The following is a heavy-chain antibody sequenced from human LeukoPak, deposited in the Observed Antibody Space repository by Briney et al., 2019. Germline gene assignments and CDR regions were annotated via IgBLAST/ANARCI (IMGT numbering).Heavy chain of an antibody. CDR3: ARDGDYDSSGYYFDY. CDR1: GGSISGGGYS. V-gene: IGHV4-30-4*07. CDR2: IYYSGST. J-gene: IGHJ4*02. Sequence: TLSLTCAVSGGSISGGGYSWSWIRQPPGKGLEWIRYIYYSGSTYYNPPLKSRVTISVDTSKNQFSLKLSSVTAADTAVYYCARDGDYDSSGYYFDYWGQGTLVTVSS. D-gene: IGHD3-22*01.